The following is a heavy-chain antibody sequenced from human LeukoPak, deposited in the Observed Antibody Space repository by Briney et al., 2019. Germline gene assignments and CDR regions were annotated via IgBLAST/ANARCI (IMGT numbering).Heavy chain of an antibody. Sequence: KPSETLSLTCTVSGGSISSYYWSWIRQPAGKGLEWIGRIYTSGSTNYNPSLKSRVTISVDTSKNQFSLKLSSVTAADTAVYYCARRVGYGDYVSKFDYWGQGTLVTVSS. V-gene: IGHV4-4*07. CDR2: IYTSGST. CDR3: ARRVGYGDYVSKFDY. J-gene: IGHJ4*02. CDR1: GGSISSYY. D-gene: IGHD4-17*01.